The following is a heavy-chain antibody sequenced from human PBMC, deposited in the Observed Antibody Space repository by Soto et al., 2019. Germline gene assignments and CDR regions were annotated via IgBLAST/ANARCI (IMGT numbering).Heavy chain of an antibody. CDR1: GYSFSIYW. CDR2: IYPGDSDT. D-gene: IGHD6-6*01. Sequence: PGESLKISCKGSGYSFSIYWIAWVRQMPGKGLEWMGTIYPGDSDTRYSPSFQGQVTISVGRSISTAYLQWNSLKASDTAMYYCARKSRSGRGGLDVWGQGTTVTVSS. V-gene: IGHV5-51*01. J-gene: IGHJ6*02. CDR3: ARKSRSGRGGLDV.